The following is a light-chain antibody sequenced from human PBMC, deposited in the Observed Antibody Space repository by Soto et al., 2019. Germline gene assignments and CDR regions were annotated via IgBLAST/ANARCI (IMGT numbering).Light chain of an antibody. V-gene: IGLV1-47*01. J-gene: IGLJ2*01. Sequence: QSVLTQPPSASGTPGQRVTISCSGSSSNIGSNSVHWYQQLPGTAPTLLIYSNSQRPSGVPERISGSKSGTSASLAISGLRSEDEADYYCAAWDDSLSGVVFGGGTQLTVL. CDR2: SNS. CDR1: SSNIGSNS. CDR3: AAWDDSLSGVV.